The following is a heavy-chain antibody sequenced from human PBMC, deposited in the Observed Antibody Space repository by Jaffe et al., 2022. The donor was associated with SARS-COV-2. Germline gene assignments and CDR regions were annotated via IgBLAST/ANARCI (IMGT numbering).Heavy chain of an antibody. CDR1: GYSFTSYW. CDR3: ARTLNVEYYDSSGYYHYDAFDI. CDR2: IYPGDSDT. V-gene: IGHV5-51*01. J-gene: IGHJ3*02. D-gene: IGHD3-22*01. Sequence: EVQLVQSGAEVKKPGESLKISCKGSGYSFTSYWIGWVRQMPGKGLEWMGIIYPGDSDTRYSPSFQGQVTISADKSISTAYLQWSSLKASDTAMYYCARTLNVEYYDSSGYYHYDAFDIWGQGTMVTVSS.